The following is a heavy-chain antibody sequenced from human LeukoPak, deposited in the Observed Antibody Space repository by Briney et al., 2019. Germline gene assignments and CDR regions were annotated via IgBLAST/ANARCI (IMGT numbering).Heavy chain of an antibody. Sequence: PGGSLRLSCGASGFIFSDYWMHWVRQSSGKGLVWIARINTDGRVTDYADSVKGRFTISRDNARNTVYLQMNSLITEDTALYFWTRSFGGSDDYWGQGTLVTVSS. J-gene: IGHJ4*02. V-gene: IGHV3-74*01. CDR1: GFIFSDYW. CDR3: TRSFGGSDDY. D-gene: IGHD4-23*01. CDR2: INTDGRVT.